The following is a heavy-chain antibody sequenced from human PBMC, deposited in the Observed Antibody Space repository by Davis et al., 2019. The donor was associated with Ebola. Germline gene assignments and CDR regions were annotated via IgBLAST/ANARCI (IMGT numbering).Heavy chain of an antibody. CDR2: IVVGSGNT. Sequence: AASVKVSCKASGFTFTSSAMQWVRQARGQRLEWIGWIVVGSGNTNYAQKFQERVTITRDMSTSTAYMELSSLRSEDTAVYYCAADPHYYYYYGMDVWGQGTTVTVSS. CDR1: GFTFTSSA. J-gene: IGHJ6*02. V-gene: IGHV1-58*02. CDR3: AADPHYYYYYGMDV.